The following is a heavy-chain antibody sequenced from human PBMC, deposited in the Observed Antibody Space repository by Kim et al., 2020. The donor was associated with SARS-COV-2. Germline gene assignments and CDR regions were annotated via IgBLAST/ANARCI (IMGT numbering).Heavy chain of an antibody. Sequence: SETLSLTCAVYGGSFSGYYWSWIRQPPGKGLEWIGEINHSGSTNYNPSLKSRVTISVDTSKNQFSLKLSSVTAADTAVYYCARLYVARPRGNYGMDVWGQGTTVTVSS. CDR2: INHSGST. V-gene: IGHV4-34*01. CDR3: ARLYVARPRGNYGMDV. J-gene: IGHJ6*02. D-gene: IGHD3-16*01. CDR1: GGSFSGYY.